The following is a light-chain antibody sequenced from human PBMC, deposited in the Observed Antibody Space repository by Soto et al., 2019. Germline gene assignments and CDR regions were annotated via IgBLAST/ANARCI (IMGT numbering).Light chain of an antibody. CDR3: QQYYTTLWT. CDR2: WAS. Sequence: EIAMTQSPDSLAVSLGERATINCKASQSFLYSSNRKNYLAWYQQKAGQAPKLLIYWASTREAGVPDRFSGSGSGTDFTLTISSLQAEDVAVYYCQQYYTTLWTFGQGTKV. CDR1: QSFLYSSNRKNY. V-gene: IGKV4-1*01. J-gene: IGKJ1*01.